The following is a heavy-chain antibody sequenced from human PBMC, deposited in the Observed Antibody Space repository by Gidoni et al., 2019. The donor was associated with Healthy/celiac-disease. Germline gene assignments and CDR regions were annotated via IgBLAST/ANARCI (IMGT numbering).Heavy chain of an antibody. V-gene: IGHV3-30*18. J-gene: IGHJ3*02. Sequence: QVQLVESGAGVVQPGRSRRRSCAAAGFTFSSYGMHGVRPAPGKGLEWVAVISYDGSNKYYADSVKGRFTISRDNSKNTLYLQMNSLRAEDTAVYYCAKDGWDCSSTSCSYAFDIWGQGTMVTVSS. D-gene: IGHD2-2*01. CDR2: ISYDGSNK. CDR3: AKDGWDCSSTSCSYAFDI. CDR1: GFTFSSYG.